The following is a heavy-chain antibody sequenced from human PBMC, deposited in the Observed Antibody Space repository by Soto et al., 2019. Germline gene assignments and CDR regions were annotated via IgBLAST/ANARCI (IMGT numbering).Heavy chain of an antibody. D-gene: IGHD1-1*01. J-gene: IGHJ3*02. Sequence: SETLSLTCAVNGGSVNSGNYYWSWIRQPPGKGLEWIGEMSHSGGTHFNPSLKSRVTISVDTSKNQFSLKMSSVTAADTALYYCARVELGTATTVVDAFDSWGTGTMVTVSS. V-gene: IGHV4-34*01. CDR3: ARVELGTATTVVDAFDS. CDR2: MSHSGGT. CDR1: GGSVNSGNYY.